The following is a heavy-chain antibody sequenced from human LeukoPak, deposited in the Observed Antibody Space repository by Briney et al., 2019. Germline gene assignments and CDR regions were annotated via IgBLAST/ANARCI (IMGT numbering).Heavy chain of an antibody. D-gene: IGHD2-15*01. CDR3: ARALLCSGGSCYYGPPDCFDY. CDR1: GFTFSSYN. CDR2: ISTSSSYI. Sequence: GGSLRLSCAASGFTFSSYNMNWVRQAPGKGLEWVSSISTSSSYIYYADSVKGRFTISRDNAKNSLFLQMNSLRAGDTAVYYCARALLCSGGSCYYGPPDCFDYWGQGTLVTVSS. V-gene: IGHV3-21*06. J-gene: IGHJ4*02.